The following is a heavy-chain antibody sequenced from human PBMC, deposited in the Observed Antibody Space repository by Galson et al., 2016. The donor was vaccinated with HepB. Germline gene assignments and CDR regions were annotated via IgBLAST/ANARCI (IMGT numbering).Heavy chain of an antibody. V-gene: IGHV1-3*01. CDR2: INAGTGNT. D-gene: IGHD2-15*01. CDR3: TRGIGGCVGGGVMVWFDP. Sequence: SVKVSCKASGYTFTSNSIHWVRQAPGQRLEWMGWINAGTGNTRYSQSLQGRVTLTRDTSASTAYMELSSLRYEDTAVYYCTRGIGGCVGGGVMVWFDPWGQGTLVTVSS. J-gene: IGHJ5*02. CDR1: GYTFTSNS.